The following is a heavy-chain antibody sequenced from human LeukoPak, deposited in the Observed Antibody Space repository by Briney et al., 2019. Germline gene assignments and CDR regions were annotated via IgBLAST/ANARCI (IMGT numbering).Heavy chain of an antibody. V-gene: IGHV1-18*01. CDR1: GYTFTSYG. Sequence: ASVKVSFKASGYTFTSYGISWVRQAPGQGLEWMGWISAYNGNTNYAQKLQGRVTMTTDTSTSTAYMELRSLRSDDTAVYYCARGGEYYYDSSGYPSPDAFDIWGQGTMVTVSS. CDR3: ARGGEYYYDSSGYPSPDAFDI. CDR2: ISAYNGNT. J-gene: IGHJ3*02. D-gene: IGHD3-22*01.